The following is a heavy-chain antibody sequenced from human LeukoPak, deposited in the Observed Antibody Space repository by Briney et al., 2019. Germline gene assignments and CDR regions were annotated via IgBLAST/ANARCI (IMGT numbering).Heavy chain of an antibody. CDR2: ISGSSGSK. J-gene: IGHJ4*02. D-gene: IGHD6-13*01. V-gene: IGHV3-23*01. Sequence: GSLRLSCAASGFTFSNDAMTWVRQAPGKGLEWVSIISGSSGSKFYADSVKGRFTISRDNSKNTLYLQMNSLRAEDTAVYYCAKVGVPEGIWGQGTLVTVSS. CDR3: AKVGVPEGI. CDR1: GFTFSNDA.